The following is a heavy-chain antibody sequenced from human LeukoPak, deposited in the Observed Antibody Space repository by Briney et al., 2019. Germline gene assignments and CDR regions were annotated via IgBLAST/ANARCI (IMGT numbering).Heavy chain of an antibody. D-gene: IGHD7-27*01. CDR3: ARDNWGSIDY. CDR2: MSNDGSYT. CDR1: GFTFSAYW. Sequence: PGRSCRLSCVGSGFTFSAYWMGWVRQAPGQGLEYVSHMSNDGSYTVYADSVKGRFTISRENAKNTVYLQMNSLRAEDTAVYYCARDNWGSIDYCGQGVLITVSS. V-gene: IGHV3-74*01. J-gene: IGHJ4*02.